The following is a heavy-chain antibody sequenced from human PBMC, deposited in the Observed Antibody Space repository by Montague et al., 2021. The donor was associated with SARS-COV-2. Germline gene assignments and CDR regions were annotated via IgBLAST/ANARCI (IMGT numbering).Heavy chain of an antibody. Sequence: CAISGDSVSSNSAAWNWIRQSPSGGLEWLGRTYYRSKWYTDYAVSVKTRITINPDTSNNQFSLHLNSVTPGDTAVYYCAREVTMTGSRWISFDDWGQGTLVTVSS. J-gene: IGHJ4*02. D-gene: IGHD3-22*01. CDR1: GDSVSSNSAA. CDR3: AREVTMTGSRWISFDD. CDR2: TYYRSKWYT. V-gene: IGHV6-1*01.